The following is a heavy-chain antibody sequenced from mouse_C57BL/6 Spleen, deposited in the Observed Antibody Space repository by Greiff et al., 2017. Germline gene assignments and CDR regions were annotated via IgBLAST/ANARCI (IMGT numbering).Heavy chain of an antibody. CDR3: ARRDDYLYYFDY. CDR1: GYTFTDHT. CDR2: ICPRDGST. J-gene: IGHJ2*01. D-gene: IGHD2-4*01. V-gene: IGHV1-78*01. Sequence: QVQLKQSDAELVKPGASVKISCKVSGYTFTDHTIHWMKQRPEQGLEWIGYICPRDGSTKYNEKFKGKATLTADKSYSTAYMQLNSLTSEDAAVYFCARRDDYLYYFDYWGQGTTLTVSS.